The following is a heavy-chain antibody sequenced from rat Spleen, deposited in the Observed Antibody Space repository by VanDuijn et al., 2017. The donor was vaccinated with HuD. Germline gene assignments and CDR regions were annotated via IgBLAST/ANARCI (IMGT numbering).Heavy chain of an antibody. Sequence: EVQLVESGGGLVQPGRSLKLSCAASGFTFSNYDMAWVRQAPTKGLEWVASISTSGGSTYYRDSVKGRFTVSRDNAKSTLYLQMDSLRSEDTATYYCARFLIIRGPFDYWGQGVMVTVSS. CDR3: ARFLIIRGPFDY. D-gene: IGHD4-3*01. CDR1: GFTFSNYD. J-gene: IGHJ2*01. CDR2: ISTSGGST. V-gene: IGHV5-25*01.